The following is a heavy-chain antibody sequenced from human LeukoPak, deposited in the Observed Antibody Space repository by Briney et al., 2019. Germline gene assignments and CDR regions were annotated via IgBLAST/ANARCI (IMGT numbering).Heavy chain of an antibody. CDR1: GFTFSSYA. CDR2: ISYDGSDE. Sequence: PGKSLRLSCEASGFTFSSYAMHWVRQAPGKGLEWVSLISYDGSDEKSADSVKGRFTISRDNAKNMVFLQMNSLRSEDTAVYYCARDQVATLVRGVTPYLDYWGQGTLVCVSS. J-gene: IGHJ4*02. D-gene: IGHD3-10*01. CDR3: ARDQVATLVRGVTPYLDY. V-gene: IGHV3-30*04.